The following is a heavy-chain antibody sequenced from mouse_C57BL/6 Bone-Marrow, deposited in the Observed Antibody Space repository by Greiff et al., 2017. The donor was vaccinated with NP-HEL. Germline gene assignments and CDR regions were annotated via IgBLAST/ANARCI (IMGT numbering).Heavy chain of an antibody. Sequence: EVMLVESGGGLVQPGGSLKLSCAASGFTFSDYGMAWVRQAPRKGPEWVAFLSNLAYSIYYADTVTGRFTISRENAKNTLYLEMSSLRSEDTAMYYCARHYYGSSYWYFDVWGTGTTVTVSS. D-gene: IGHD1-1*01. CDR2: LSNLAYSI. CDR1: GFTFSDYG. V-gene: IGHV5-15*01. CDR3: ARHYYGSSYWYFDV. J-gene: IGHJ1*03.